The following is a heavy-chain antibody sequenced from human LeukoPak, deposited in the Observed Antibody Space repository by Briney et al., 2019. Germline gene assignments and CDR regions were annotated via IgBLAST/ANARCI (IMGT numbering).Heavy chain of an antibody. CDR1: GFTFRTYG. J-gene: IGHJ4*02. D-gene: IGHD1-26*01. CDR3: ARDLMGWDLHYFDY. Sequence: GGSLRLSCAASGFTFRTYGMHWVRQAPGKGLEWVAVIVYDGRNKFYADSVKGRFTISRDNSKNSLYLQMDSLRAEDTAVYYCARDLMGWDLHYFDYWGQGTLVTVSS. V-gene: IGHV3-30*03. CDR2: IVYDGRNK.